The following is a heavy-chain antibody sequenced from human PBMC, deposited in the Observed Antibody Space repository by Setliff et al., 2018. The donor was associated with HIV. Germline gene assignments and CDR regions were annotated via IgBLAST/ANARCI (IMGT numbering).Heavy chain of an antibody. Sequence: SETPSLTCAVYGYPIDSGFYWGWIRQTPGKGLEWIASSYHTGSKYYNPSLKRRVTISVDTSKNQFSLKLTSVTAADTAVYYCARNHYYGSGKNRWFDPWGQGMLVTVSS. V-gene: IGHV4-38-2*01. J-gene: IGHJ5*02. CDR3: ARNHYYGSGKNRWFDP. CDR2: SYHTGSK. CDR1: GYPIDSGFY. D-gene: IGHD3-10*01.